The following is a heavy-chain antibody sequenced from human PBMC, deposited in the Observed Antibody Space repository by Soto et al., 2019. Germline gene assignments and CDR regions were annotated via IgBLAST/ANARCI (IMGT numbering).Heavy chain of an antibody. CDR3: ARERKATVTTWDYYYMDV. J-gene: IGHJ6*03. D-gene: IGHD4-17*01. Sequence: SVNVYCKASGGSFSIYTISWVRQAPRQGLEWMGRIIPILGIANYAQKFQGRVTITADKSTSTAYMELSSLRSEDTAVYYCARERKATVTTWDYYYMDVWGKGTTVTVSS. V-gene: IGHV1-69*04. CDR1: GGSFSIYT. CDR2: IIPILGIA.